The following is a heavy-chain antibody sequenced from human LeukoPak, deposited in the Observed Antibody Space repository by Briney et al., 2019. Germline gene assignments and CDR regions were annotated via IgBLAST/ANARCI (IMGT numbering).Heavy chain of an antibody. D-gene: IGHD3-3*01. CDR1: GGSFSGYY. V-gene: IGHV4-34*01. CDR2: INHSGST. CDR3: AREPAAYYDFWSGYSKGWFDP. J-gene: IGHJ5*02. Sequence: SETLSLTCAVYGGSFSGYYWSWIRQPPGKGLEWIGEINHSGSTNYNPSLKSRVTISVDTSKNQFSLKLSSVTAADTAVYYCAREPAAYYDFWSGYSKGWFDPWGQGTLVTVSS.